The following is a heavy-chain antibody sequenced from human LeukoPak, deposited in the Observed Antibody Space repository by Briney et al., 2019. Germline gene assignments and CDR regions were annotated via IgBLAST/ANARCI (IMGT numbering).Heavy chain of an antibody. J-gene: IGHJ4*02. Sequence: GSLRLSCAASGFTFSSYVMTWVRQAPGKGLEWVSAISGSGGSTYYADSVKGRFTISRDNSKNTLYLQMNSLRAEDTAVYYCAKDHSSGYGDYYFDYWGQGTLVTVSS. CDR1: GFTFSSYV. CDR2: ISGSGGST. D-gene: IGHD4-17*01. V-gene: IGHV3-23*01. CDR3: AKDHSSGYGDYYFDY.